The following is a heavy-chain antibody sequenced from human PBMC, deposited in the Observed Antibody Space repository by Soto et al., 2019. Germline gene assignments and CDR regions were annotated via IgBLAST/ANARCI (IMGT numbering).Heavy chain of an antibody. CDR2: ISGYNGNT. D-gene: IGHD3-16*01. V-gene: IGHV1-18*04. CDR3: ARMETFGSLNWFDP. J-gene: IGHJ5*02. CDR1: GYTFTSHG. Sequence: RASVKVSCKASGYTFTSHGISWVRQAPGQGLEWMGWISGYNGNTNYAQKLQGRVTMTTDTSTSTAHMELSSLRSDDTAIYYCARMETFGSLNWFDPWGQGTLVTVSS.